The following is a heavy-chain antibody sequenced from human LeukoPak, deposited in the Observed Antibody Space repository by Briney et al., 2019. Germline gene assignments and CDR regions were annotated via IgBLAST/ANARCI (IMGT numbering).Heavy chain of an antibody. D-gene: IGHD3-10*01. CDR2: ISVSGNKT. Sequence: PWGSLRLSCAASGFTFSHFAMSWVRQAPGKGLHWVSTISVSGNKTYDADSMKGRFTISRDNSKNTLYLQMTGLRADDTAVYYCAKLKRVGIAPFDDWGQGTLVTVSS. V-gene: IGHV3-23*01. CDR1: GFTFSHFA. CDR3: AKLKRVGIAPFDD. J-gene: IGHJ4*02.